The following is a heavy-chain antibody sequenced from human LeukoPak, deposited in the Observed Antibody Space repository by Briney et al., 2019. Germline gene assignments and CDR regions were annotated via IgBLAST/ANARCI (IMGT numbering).Heavy chain of an antibody. D-gene: IGHD6-13*01. CDR1: GGSISNYH. Sequence: SETLSLTCTVSGGSISNYHWSWIRQSPGKGLEWIGYIYYSGDTNYNPSLKSRLTISLDTSKNQVSLRLSSVTAADTAVYYCARTASGEGSSSWYDYWGQGTLVTVSS. J-gene: IGHJ4*02. V-gene: IGHV4-59*08. CDR2: IYYSGDT. CDR3: ARTASGEGSSSWYDY.